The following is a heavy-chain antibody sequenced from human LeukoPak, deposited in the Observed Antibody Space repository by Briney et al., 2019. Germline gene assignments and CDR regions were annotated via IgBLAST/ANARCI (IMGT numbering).Heavy chain of an antibody. V-gene: IGHV4-39*01. J-gene: IGHJ4*02. D-gene: IGHD1-7*01. CDR3: ASIGLVTGTTGY. Sequence: PSETLSLTCTVSGGSISSSSYYWGWIRQPPGKGLEWIGSIYYSGSTYYNPSLKSRVTISVDTSKNQFSLKLSSVTAADTAVYYCASIGLVTGTTGYWGQGTLVTVSS. CDR1: GGSISSSSYY. CDR2: IYYSGST.